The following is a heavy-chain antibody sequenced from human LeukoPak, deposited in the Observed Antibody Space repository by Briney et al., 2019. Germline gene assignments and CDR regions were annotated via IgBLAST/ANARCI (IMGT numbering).Heavy chain of an antibody. Sequence: SVKVSCKASGGTFISYAISWVRQAPGQGGERRGGIIPIFGTANYAQKFQGRVTITADESTSPAYMELSSLRSEDTAVYYCARAQYGDYFSGTKTYYYYYMDVWGKGTTVTVSS. J-gene: IGHJ6*03. CDR1: GGTFISYA. CDR2: IIPIFGTA. D-gene: IGHD4-17*01. V-gene: IGHV1-69*13. CDR3: ARAQYGDYFSGTKTYYYYYMDV.